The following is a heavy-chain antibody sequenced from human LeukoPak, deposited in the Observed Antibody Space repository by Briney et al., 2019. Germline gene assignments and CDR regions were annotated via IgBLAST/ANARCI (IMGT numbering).Heavy chain of an antibody. CDR1: GGSISSSSAY. Sequence: SETLSLTCTVSGGSISSSSAYWGWIRQPPGKGLEWIESIYYRKNTYYNPSLKSRVTISADTSKNQFSLTLGSVSATDTAVYYCASPRGFSYGYFDYWGQGTLVTVSS. D-gene: IGHD5-18*01. CDR3: ASPRGFSYGYFDY. V-gene: IGHV4-39*01. J-gene: IGHJ4*02. CDR2: IYYRKNT.